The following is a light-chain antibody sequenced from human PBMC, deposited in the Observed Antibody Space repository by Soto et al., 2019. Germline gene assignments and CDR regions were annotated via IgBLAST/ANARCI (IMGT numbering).Light chain of an antibody. CDR3: SSYSGSSTLL. J-gene: IGLJ2*01. CDR1: SSDIGAYDY. V-gene: IGLV2-14*03. CDR2: DVR. Sequence: QSALTQPASVSGSPGQSITISCSGTSSDIGAYDYVCWYQQHPGKAPKLMIYDVRVRPSGVSVRFSGSKSGDTASLTISGFQAEDEAHYYCSSYSGSSTLLFGGGTKLAVL.